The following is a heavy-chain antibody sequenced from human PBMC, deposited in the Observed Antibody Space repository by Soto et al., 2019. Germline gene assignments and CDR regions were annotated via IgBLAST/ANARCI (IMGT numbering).Heavy chain of an antibody. CDR3: ARRLRWYAVAFDY. CDR1: GGSISSSSYY. D-gene: IGHD4-17*01. CDR2: IYYSGST. J-gene: IGHJ4*02. V-gene: IGHV4-39*01. Sequence: SETLSLTCTVSGGSISSSSYYWGWIRQPPGKGLEWIGSIYYSGSTYYNPSLKSRVTISVDTSKNQFSLKLSSVTAADTAVSYCARRLRWYAVAFDYWGQGTLVTVSS.